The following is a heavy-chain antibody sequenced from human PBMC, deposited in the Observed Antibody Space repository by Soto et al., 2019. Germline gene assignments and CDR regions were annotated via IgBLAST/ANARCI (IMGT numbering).Heavy chain of an antibody. Sequence: WASVKVSCKASDYSFTTFVISWVRQAPGQGLEWMGWINPYNGNTNYAQNLQGRVTMTTDTSTSTAYMELRSLRSDDTAVYYCARAAGGAESLGYWGQGTLVTVSS. CDR1: DYSFTTFV. V-gene: IGHV1-18*01. CDR2: INPYNGNT. CDR3: ARAAGGAESLGY. J-gene: IGHJ4*02. D-gene: IGHD1-26*01.